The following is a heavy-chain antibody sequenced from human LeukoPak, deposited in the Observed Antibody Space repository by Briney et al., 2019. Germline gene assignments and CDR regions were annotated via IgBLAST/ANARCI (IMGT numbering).Heavy chain of an antibody. Sequence: SVKVSCKASGGTFSSYAISWVRQAPGQGLEWMGGIIPIFGTANYAQKLQGRVTMTTDTSTSTAYMELRSLRSDDTAVYYCARALATTWGYFDYWGQGTLVTVSS. CDR2: IIPIFGTA. J-gene: IGHJ4*02. CDR3: ARALATTWGYFDY. D-gene: IGHD1-1*01. V-gene: IGHV1-69*05. CDR1: GGTFSSYA.